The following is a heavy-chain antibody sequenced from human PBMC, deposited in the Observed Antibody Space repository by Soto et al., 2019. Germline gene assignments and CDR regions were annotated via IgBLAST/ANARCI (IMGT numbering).Heavy chain of an antibody. D-gene: IGHD6-19*01. V-gene: IGHV1-69*12. Sequence: QVQLVQSGAEVKKPGSSVKVSCKASGGTFSSYAISWVRQAPGQGLEWMGGIIPIFGTANYAQKFQGRVXIXAXXSTSTAYMELSSLRSEDTAVYYCARSIAVAGWFDPWGQGTLVTVSS. CDR1: GGTFSSYA. CDR2: IIPIFGTA. CDR3: ARSIAVAGWFDP. J-gene: IGHJ5*02.